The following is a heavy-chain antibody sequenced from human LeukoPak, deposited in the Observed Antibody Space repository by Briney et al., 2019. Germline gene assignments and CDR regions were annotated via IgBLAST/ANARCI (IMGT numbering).Heavy chain of an antibody. V-gene: IGHV3-23*01. Sequence: GGSLRLSCAASGFTFSSYAMSWVRQAPGKGLEWVSAISGSGGSTYYADSVKGRFTISRDNSKNTLYLQMNSLRAEDTAVYCCAKAVRWLLNNFDYWGQGTLVTVSS. D-gene: IGHD3-22*01. CDR1: GFTFSSYA. CDR3: AKAVRWLLNNFDY. J-gene: IGHJ4*02. CDR2: ISGSGGST.